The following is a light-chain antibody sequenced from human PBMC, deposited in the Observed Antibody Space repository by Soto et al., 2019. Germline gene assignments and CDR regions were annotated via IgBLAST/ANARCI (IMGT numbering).Light chain of an antibody. CDR2: EVT. CDR1: SGDIGSYNR. J-gene: IGLJ1*01. Sequence: QSALTQPASVSGSPGQSITISCTGTSGDIGSYNRVSWYQQHPGKAPKLIIYEVTDRPSGVSNRFSGSKSGNTASPTISGLQAEDEAGYYCSSYTNINTRACVFGTGTKVTVL. V-gene: IGLV2-14*01. CDR3: SSYTNINTRACV.